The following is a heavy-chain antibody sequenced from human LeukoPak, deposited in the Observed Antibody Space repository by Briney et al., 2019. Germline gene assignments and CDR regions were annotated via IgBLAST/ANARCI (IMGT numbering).Heavy chain of an antibody. D-gene: IGHD5-12*01. V-gene: IGHV3-48*01. J-gene: IGHJ4*02. CDR2: ISSSSNTV. Sequence: GGSLRLSCAASGFTFSNYWMSWVRQAPGKGLEWVSYISSSSNTVYYADSVKGRFTISRDNAKNSLYLQMNSLRAEDTAVYYCARLALQRGFSGYDHFDYWGQGTLVTVSS. CDR3: ARLALQRGFSGYDHFDY. CDR1: GFTFSNYW.